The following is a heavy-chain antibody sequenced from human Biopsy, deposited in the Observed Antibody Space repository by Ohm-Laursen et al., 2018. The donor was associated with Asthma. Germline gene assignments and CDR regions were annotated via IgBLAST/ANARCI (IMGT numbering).Heavy chain of an antibody. CDR1: GYNFISFA. V-gene: IGHV1-3*01. D-gene: IGHD3-9*01. CDR2: INAGNGNT. CDR3: ARTYCDFLTGQVKDVFGV. Sequence: GASVKVSCKASGYNFISFAIHWVRQAPGQRLEWMGWINAGNGNTKFSQKFQGRVTITRDTSASTAYMDLSSLRSEDTATYYCARTYCDFLTGQVKDVFGVWGQGTMVTVSS. J-gene: IGHJ3*01.